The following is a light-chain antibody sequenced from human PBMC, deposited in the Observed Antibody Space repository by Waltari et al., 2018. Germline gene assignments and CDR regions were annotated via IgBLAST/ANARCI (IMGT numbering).Light chain of an antibody. Sequence: QSALTQPASVSGSPGQSITISCTGTSSDVGAYNYVSWYQQHPGKAPKLIIFDVSDPPSGVSSRFSGSKSGNPASLTISGLQAQDEADYYCSSYISSSTLELFGGGTSLTVL. CDR3: SSYISSSTLEL. J-gene: IGLJ2*01. CDR1: SSDVGAYNY. V-gene: IGLV2-14*03. CDR2: DVS.